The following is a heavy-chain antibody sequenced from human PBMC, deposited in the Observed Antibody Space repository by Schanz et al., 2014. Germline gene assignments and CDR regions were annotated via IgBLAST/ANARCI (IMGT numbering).Heavy chain of an antibody. CDR3: ARDGGRDGYNLAFDV. J-gene: IGHJ3*01. V-gene: IGHV3-21*04. Sequence: EVQVVESGGDLVQPGGSLRLSCAASGFSFSDYSMSWVRQAPGKGLEWVSSLSGGSSYIFYADSVKGRFTISRDSSKNTLFLQMNSLRAEDTAVYFCARDGGRDGYNLAFDVWGQGTLVTVSS. D-gene: IGHD5-12*01. CDR1: GFSFSDYS. CDR2: LSGGSSYI.